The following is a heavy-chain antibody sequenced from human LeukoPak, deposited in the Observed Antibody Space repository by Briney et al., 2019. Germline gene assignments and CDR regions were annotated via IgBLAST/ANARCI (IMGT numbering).Heavy chain of an antibody. CDR3: ARAKNRYYDDAFDI. D-gene: IGHD3-16*01. J-gene: IGHJ3*02. CDR1: GGSISSSSYY. CDR2: IYYSGST. V-gene: IGHV4-39*07. Sequence: PSETLSLTCTVSGGSISSSSYYWGWIRQPPAKGLEWFGSIYYSGSTYYNPSLKSRVTIPVDTSKNQFSLKLSSVTAADTAVYYCARAKNRYYDDAFDIWGQGTMVTVSS.